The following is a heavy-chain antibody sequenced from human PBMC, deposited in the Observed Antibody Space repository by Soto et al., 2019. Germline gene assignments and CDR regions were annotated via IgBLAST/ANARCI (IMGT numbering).Heavy chain of an antibody. CDR3: ARDLCIAARRGRKSDYYYGMDV. Sequence: ASVPVSCKASGYTFTSYGISWVRQAPGQGSERMGWISAYNGNTNYAQKLQGRVTMTTDTSTSTAYMELRSLRSDDTAVYYCARDLCIAARRGRKSDYYYGMDVWGQGTTVTVSS. V-gene: IGHV1-18*01. CDR1: GYTFTSYG. J-gene: IGHJ6*02. CDR2: ISAYNGNT. D-gene: IGHD6-6*01.